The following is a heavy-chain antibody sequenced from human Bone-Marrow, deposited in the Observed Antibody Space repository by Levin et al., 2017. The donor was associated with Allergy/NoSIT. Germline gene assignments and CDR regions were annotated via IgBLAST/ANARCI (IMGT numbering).Heavy chain of an antibody. J-gene: IGHJ4*02. CDR3: ARPIAASRYYFDC. V-gene: IGHV3-23*01. CDR2: ISGGGGST. CDR1: GFTFSSYV. Sequence: GGSLRLSCAASGFTFSSYVMIWVRQAPGKGLEWVSAISGGGGSTYYAYSVKGRFTISRDNSQNTLYLQINSLRAEDTAVYYCARPIAASRYYFDCWGQGTLVTVSS.